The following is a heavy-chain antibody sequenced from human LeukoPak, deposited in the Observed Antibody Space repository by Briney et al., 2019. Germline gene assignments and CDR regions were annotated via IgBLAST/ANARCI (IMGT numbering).Heavy chain of an antibody. D-gene: IGHD6-19*01. CDR1: GFTVRTNY. CDR2: IYSGGRT. CDR3: ARELYSSGWYVDY. J-gene: IGHJ4*02. Sequence: PGRFLRPSCAASGFTVRTNYMTGGGQSPGKGLGWVAVIYSGGRTYYADSVKGRFTISRDNSKNTLYLQMNSLRAEDTAVYYCARELYSSGWYVDYWGQGTLVTVSS. V-gene: IGHV3-66*01.